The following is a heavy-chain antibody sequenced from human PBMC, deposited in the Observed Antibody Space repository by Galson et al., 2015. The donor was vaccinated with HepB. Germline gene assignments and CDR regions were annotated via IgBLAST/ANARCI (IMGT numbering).Heavy chain of an antibody. J-gene: IGHJ3*02. V-gene: IGHV3-64D*06. CDR3: VKGMYSSNWYGAAFDI. Sequence: SLRLSCAASGFTFSSYAMHWVRQAPGKGLEYVSAISSNGGSTYYADSVKGRFTISRDNSKNTLYLQTSSLRVEDTAVYYCVKGMYSSNWYGAAFDIWGQGTMVTVSS. CDR2: ISSNGGST. D-gene: IGHD6-13*01. CDR1: GFTFSSYA.